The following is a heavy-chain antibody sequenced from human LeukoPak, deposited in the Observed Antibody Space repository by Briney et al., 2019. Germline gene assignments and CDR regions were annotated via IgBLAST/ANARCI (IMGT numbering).Heavy chain of an antibody. CDR3: ARSVNYFDY. J-gene: IGHJ4*02. Sequence: GESLKISCMGSGYRFANYWIGWVRQMPGKGLEWMGIIYPDDSETRYSPSFQGQDTISADKSISTAYLQWNSLKASDTAMYYCARSVNYFDYWGQGTLVTVSS. CDR2: IYPDDSET. CDR1: GYRFANYW. V-gene: IGHV5-51*01. D-gene: IGHD4-17*01.